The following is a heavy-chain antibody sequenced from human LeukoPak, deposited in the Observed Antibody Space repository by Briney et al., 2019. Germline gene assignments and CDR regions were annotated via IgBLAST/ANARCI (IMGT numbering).Heavy chain of an antibody. CDR3: TRETDSSGYYYEY. CDR1: GLTFSSYS. V-gene: IGHV3-21*04. D-gene: IGHD3-22*01. Sequence: GGSLRLSCAASGLTFSSYSMNWVRQAPGKGLEWVSSISSSSSYIYYADSVTGRFTISRDNAKNALYLQMNSLRAEDTVLYYCTRETDSSGYYYEYWGPGTLVTVSS. J-gene: IGHJ4*02. CDR2: ISSSSSYI.